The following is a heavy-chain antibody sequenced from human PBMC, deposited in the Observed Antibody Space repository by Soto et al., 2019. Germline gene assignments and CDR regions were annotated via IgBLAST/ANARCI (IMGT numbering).Heavy chain of an antibody. J-gene: IGHJ4*02. CDR3: KKYGGGYVNSGYYGGDYDS. CDR1: GASMNNYY. Sequence: ETLSPTCPVPGASMNNYYWSWIPQAPGKGLQYIGYISYMGTTNYNPSLKSRVTISVDTSKNQFSLKLTSVTAEDTALYYCKKYGGGYVNSGYYGGDYDSWGRGTLVTVYS. V-gene: IGHV4-59*01. CDR2: ISYMGTT. D-gene: IGHD3-22*01.